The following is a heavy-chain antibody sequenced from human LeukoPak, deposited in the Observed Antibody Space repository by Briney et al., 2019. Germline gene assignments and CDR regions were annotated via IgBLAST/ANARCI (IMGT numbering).Heavy chain of an antibody. V-gene: IGHV1-8*01. J-gene: IGHJ4*02. CDR2: MNPNSGNT. CDR1: GYTFTSYD. Sequence: VASVKVSCKASGYTFTSYDINWVRQATGQGPEWMGCMNPNSGNTGYAQKFQGRVTMTRNTSISTAYMELSSLRSEDTAVYYCARRLRKTSDCSSTSCYGYWGQGTLVTVSS. D-gene: IGHD2-2*01. CDR3: ARRLRKTSDCSSTSCYGY.